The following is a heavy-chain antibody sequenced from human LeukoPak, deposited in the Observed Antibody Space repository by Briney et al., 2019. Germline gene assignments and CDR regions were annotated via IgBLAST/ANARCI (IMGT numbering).Heavy chain of an antibody. CDR1: GGSFSGYY. CDR2: INHSGST. V-gene: IGHV4-34*01. D-gene: IGHD1-1*01. Sequence: SETLSLTCAVYGGSFSGYYWSWIRQPPGKGLEWIGEINHSGSTNYNPSLKSRVTISVDTSKNQFSLKLSSVTAADTAVYYCARAPPTSWKNWFDSWGQGTLVTVSS. J-gene: IGHJ5*01. CDR3: ARAPPTSWKNWFDS.